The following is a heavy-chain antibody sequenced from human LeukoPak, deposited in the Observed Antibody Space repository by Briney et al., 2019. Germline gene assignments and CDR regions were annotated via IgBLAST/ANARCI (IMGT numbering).Heavy chain of an antibody. CDR2: MNPNSGNT. CDR3: ARDPKYSGSYFQPYYYYYGMDV. CDR1: GCTFTSYD. Sequence: ASVKVSCKASGCTFTSYDLNWVRQATGQGLEWIGWMNPNSGNTGYAQKFQGRVTMTRDTSTSTVYMELSSLRSEDTAVYYCARDPKYSGSYFQPYYYYYGMDVWGQGTTVTVSS. D-gene: IGHD1-26*01. J-gene: IGHJ6*02. V-gene: IGHV1-8*01.